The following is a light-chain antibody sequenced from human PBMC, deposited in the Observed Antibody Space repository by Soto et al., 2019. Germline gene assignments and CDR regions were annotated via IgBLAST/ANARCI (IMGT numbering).Light chain of an antibody. Sequence: QSVLTQPPSVSGAPGQRVTISCTGSSSNIGAGYDVHWYQQLPGTAPKLLIYGNSNRPSGVPDLFSGSKSGPSASLAITGIQAEDEADYYCQSYDSSLSGSVFGGGTKVTVL. J-gene: IGLJ3*02. CDR1: SSNIGAGYD. CDR2: GNS. CDR3: QSYDSSLSGSV. V-gene: IGLV1-40*01.